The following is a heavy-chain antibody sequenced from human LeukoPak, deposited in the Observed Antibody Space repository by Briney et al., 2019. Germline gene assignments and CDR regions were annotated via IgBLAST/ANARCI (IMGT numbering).Heavy chain of an antibody. CDR3: AKQRIRSGWYDY. CDR2: IRYDGSNK. J-gene: IGHJ4*02. D-gene: IGHD6-19*01. V-gene: IGHV3-30*02. CDR1: GFTFSSYG. Sequence: GGSLRLSCAASGFTFSSYGMHWVHQAPGKGLEWVAFIRYDGSNKYYADSVKGRFTISRDNSKNTLYLQMNSLRAEDTAVYYCAKQRIRSGWYDYWGQGTLVTVSS.